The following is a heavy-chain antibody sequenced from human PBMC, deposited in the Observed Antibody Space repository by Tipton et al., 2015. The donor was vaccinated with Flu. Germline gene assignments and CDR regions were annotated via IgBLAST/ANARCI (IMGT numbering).Heavy chain of an antibody. CDR1: GDSVSNSDYY. Sequence: LRLSCTVSGDSVSNSDYYWNWIRQEPGKGLEWIGHIDFSGSTHYNPSLKSRLTISIDTSKNQFSLRLNGVTGADTAVYYCAREGPYFYGMDVWGQGTTGTVSS. CDR2: IDFSGST. V-gene: IGHV4-31*03. CDR3: AREGPYFYGMDV. J-gene: IGHJ6*02.